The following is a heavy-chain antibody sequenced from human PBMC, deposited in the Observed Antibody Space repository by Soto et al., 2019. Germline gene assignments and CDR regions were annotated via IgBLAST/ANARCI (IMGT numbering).Heavy chain of an antibody. CDR2: IIPIFGTA. J-gene: IGHJ2*01. CDR1: EDTFRNYA. V-gene: IGHV1-69*06. CDR3: ASTKYDSSAYYYWYLGL. D-gene: IGHD3-22*01. Sequence: QVELVQSGAEVKKPRSSVKFSCQASEDTFRNYAISWVRQAPGQGLEWRGGIIPIFGTANYAQKFQGRVTITADTSGITVYLELSSLRSEDKAVYYCASTKYDSSAYYYWYLGLWGRGTLVTVSS.